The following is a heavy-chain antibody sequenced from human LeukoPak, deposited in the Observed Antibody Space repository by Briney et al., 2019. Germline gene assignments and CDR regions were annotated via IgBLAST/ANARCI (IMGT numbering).Heavy chain of an antibody. D-gene: IGHD4-17*01. V-gene: IGHV1-24*01. J-gene: IGHJ4*02. CDR1: GYTLTELS. CDR2: FDPEDGET. CDR3: ATFSDYGDYHFAY. Sequence: ASVKVSCKVSGYTLTELSMHWVRQAPGKGLEWMGGFDPEDGETIYAQKFQGRVTMTEDTSTDTAYMELSSLKSEDTAVYYCATFSDYGDYHFAYWGQGTPVTVSS.